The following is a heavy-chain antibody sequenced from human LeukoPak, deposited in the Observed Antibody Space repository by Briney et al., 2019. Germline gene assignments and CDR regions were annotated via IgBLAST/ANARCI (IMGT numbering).Heavy chain of an antibody. CDR2: IIPIFGTA. J-gene: IGHJ6*02. CDR1: GDSISKFA. CDR3: TTRSCGAGACSSSFYYYYGLHF. Sequence: SVKVSCKASGDSISKFAVSWVRQAPGQGLQWMGGIIPIFGTADYAQKFQGRVTTTADEATSTTYMELSSLKSEDTAIYYCTTRSCGAGACSSSFYYYYGLHFWGQGTTVSVSS. V-gene: IGHV1-69*13. D-gene: IGHD3-16*01.